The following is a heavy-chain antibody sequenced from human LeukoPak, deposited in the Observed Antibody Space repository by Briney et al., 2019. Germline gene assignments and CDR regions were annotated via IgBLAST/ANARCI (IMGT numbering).Heavy chain of an antibody. Sequence: SETLSLTCTVSGGSISSYYWNWIRQPPGKGPEWIGFVYSSGSTNYSPSLKSRVTMSVDTSKHQFSLKLSSVTAADTAVYYCARGALSALLRFDSWGQGSQVTVSS. CDR1: GGSISSYY. V-gene: IGHV4-59*01. D-gene: IGHD2-15*01. J-gene: IGHJ4*02. CDR2: VYSSGST. CDR3: ARGALSALLRFDS.